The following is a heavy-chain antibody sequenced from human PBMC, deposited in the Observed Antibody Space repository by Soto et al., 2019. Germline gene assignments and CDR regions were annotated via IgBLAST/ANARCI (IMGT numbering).Heavy chain of an antibody. V-gene: IGHV3-21*01. CDR3: ARDLPLARWVGGMDV. CDR2: ISSSNSTI. Sequence: EVQLVESGGGLVKPGGSLRLSCAASGFTFSSYSMNWVRQAPGKGLEWVSSISSSNSTIYYADSVKGRFTISRDNAKNSLYLQMNSLRDEDTAVYYCARDLPLARWVGGMDVWGQGTTVTVSS. J-gene: IGHJ6*02. CDR1: GFTFSSYS. D-gene: IGHD1-26*01.